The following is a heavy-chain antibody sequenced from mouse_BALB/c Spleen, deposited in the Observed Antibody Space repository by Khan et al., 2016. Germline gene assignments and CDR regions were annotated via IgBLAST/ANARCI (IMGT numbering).Heavy chain of an antibody. CDR1: DFNIKDTY. D-gene: IGHD2-3*01. V-gene: IGHV14-3*02. Sequence: VQLQQSGAELVKPGASVKLSCTASDFNIKDTYMHWVKPRPEQGLEWIGRIDPANDASNYDPKFQGKATLSADTSSHPAYLQLTSLTSEDTAVYYCTRSRDGRYPMDYWGQGTSVTVSS. J-gene: IGHJ4*01. CDR2: IDPANDAS. CDR3: TRSRDGRYPMDY.